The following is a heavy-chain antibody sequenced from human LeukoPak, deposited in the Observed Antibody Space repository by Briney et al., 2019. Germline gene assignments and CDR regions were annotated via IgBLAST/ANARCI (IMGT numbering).Heavy chain of an antibody. CDR1: GGTFSGYT. Sequence: SVKVSCKASGGTFSGYTISWVRQAPGQGLEWMGRIIPILGIANYAQKFQGRVTITADKSTSTAYMELSSLRSEDTAVYYCARETIGYCSSTSCPEYAFDIWGQGTMVTVSS. J-gene: IGHJ3*02. D-gene: IGHD2-2*01. V-gene: IGHV1-69*04. CDR3: ARETIGYCSSTSCPEYAFDI. CDR2: IIPILGIA.